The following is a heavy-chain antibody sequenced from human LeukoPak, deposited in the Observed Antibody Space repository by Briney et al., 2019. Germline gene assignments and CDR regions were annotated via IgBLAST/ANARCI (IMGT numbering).Heavy chain of an antibody. V-gene: IGHV4-39*07. CDR1: GGSISGSSYY. D-gene: IGHD3-3*01. J-gene: IGHJ4*02. CDR2: IYYSGST. Sequence: SETLSLTCTVSGGSISGSSYYWGWIRQPPGKGLEWIGSIYYSGSTYYNPSLKSRVTISVDTSKNQFSLKLSSVTAADTAVYYCARGQGRRTYYDFWSGYYTGFYFDYWGQGTLVTVSS. CDR3: ARGQGRRTYYDFWSGYYTGFYFDY.